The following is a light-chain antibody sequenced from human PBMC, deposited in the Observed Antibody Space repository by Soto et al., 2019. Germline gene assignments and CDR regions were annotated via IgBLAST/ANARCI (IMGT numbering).Light chain of an antibody. CDR2: GAS. J-gene: IGKJ5*01. Sequence: AIRMTQSPSSFSASTGYRVTITCRSSQGIISYLAWYQQKTGKAPQVLIYGASSLQSGVPSRFSASGSVTDFTLTINSLQPEDFATYYCQQSFNAPVTFGQGTRLEIK. V-gene: IGKV1-8*01. CDR1: QGIISY. CDR3: QQSFNAPVT.